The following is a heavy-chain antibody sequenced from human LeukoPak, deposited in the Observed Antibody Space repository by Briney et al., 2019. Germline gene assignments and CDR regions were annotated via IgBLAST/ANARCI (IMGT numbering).Heavy chain of an antibody. D-gene: IGHD5-18*01. V-gene: IGHV3-23*01. J-gene: IGHJ4*02. CDR1: GFTFSSYS. Sequence: GGSLRLSCAASGFTFSSYSMNWVRQAPGKGLEWVSAISGSGGSTYYADSVKGRFTISRDNSKNTLYLQMNSLRAEDTTVYYCARSWIQLWLLGYWGQGTLVTVSS. CDR2: ISGSGGST. CDR3: ARSWIQLWLLGY.